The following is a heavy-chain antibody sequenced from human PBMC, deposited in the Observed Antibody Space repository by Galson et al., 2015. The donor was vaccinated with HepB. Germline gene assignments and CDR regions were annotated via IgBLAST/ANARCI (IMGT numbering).Heavy chain of an antibody. CDR1: GYTFTSYY. CDR3: ARARSGGYDSGYYFDY. V-gene: IGHV1-46*03. D-gene: IGHD5-12*01. Sequence: SVKVSCKASGYTFTSYYMHWVRQAPGQGLEWMGIINPSGGSTSYAQKFQGRVTMTRDTSTSTVYMELSSLRSEDTAVYYCARARSGGYDSGYYFDYWGQGTLVTVSS. CDR2: INPSGGST. J-gene: IGHJ4*02.